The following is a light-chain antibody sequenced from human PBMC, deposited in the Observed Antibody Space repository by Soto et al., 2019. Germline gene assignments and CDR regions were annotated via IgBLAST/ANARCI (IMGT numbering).Light chain of an antibody. CDR1: DSNIGSTA. V-gene: IGLV1-44*01. CDR2: SSN. Sequence: QSVLTQPPSVSATPGQGVILSCSGGDSNIGSTAVNWYQQLPGTAPRLPIYSSNQRPSEVPDRIYGSKSGTSATLAISGLQSEDGADYYCAAWDDDLHVWLFGGGTKLTVL. J-gene: IGLJ3*02. CDR3: AAWDDDLHVWL.